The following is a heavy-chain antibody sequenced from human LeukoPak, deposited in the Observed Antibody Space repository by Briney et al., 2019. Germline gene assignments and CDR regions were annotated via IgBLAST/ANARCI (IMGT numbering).Heavy chain of an antibody. V-gene: IGHV1-8*01. J-gene: IGHJ6*03. CDR2: MNPNSGNT. CDR3: ARGITGYCSSTSCYFRLGYYYMDV. D-gene: IGHD2-2*01. Sequence: ASVKVSCKASGYTFTSYDINWVRQATGQGLEWMGWMNPNSGNTGYAQKFPGRVTMTRNTSISTAYMELSSLRSEDTAVYYCARGITGYCSSTSCYFRLGYYYMDVWGKGTTVTVSS. CDR1: GYTFTSYD.